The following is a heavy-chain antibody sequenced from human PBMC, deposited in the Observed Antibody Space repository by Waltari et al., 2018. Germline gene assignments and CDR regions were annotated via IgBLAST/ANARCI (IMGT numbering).Heavy chain of an antibody. CDR2: INSDGSTT. CDR3: AREGKDRAFDY. V-gene: IGHV3-74*03. Sequence: EVQLVESGGGLVQPGGSLRLSCAASGFTFSHYWMHWVRQSPGTGLVWVSRINSDGSTTTYADSVKGRFTISRDNAKNTLYLQMNGLTADDTAVYYCAREGKDRAFDYWGQGTLVTVSS. CDR1: GFTFSHYW. D-gene: IGHD2-15*01. J-gene: IGHJ4*02.